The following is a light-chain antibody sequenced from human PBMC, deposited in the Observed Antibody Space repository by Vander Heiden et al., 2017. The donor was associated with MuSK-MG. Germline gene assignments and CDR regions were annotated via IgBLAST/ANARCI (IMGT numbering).Light chain of an antibody. CDR3: QAWDSSSNMI. Sequence: YEVTQPPSVSVSPGQTASITCSGDKVGDKYASWYQQKAAQSPELVIYQNRKRPSGIPERFSGSNSGNTATLTISETQAMDEADYYCQAWDSSSNMIFGGGTKLTVL. J-gene: IGLJ2*01. CDR1: KVGDKY. CDR2: QNR. V-gene: IGLV3-1*01.